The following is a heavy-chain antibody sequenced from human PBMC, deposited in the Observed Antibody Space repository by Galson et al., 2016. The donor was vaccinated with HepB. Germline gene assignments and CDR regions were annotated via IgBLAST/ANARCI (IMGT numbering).Heavy chain of an antibody. CDR2: VHPGDSVT. CDR1: GYSFTSYW. CDR3: ARRGPRYYGDNSWYLDL. J-gene: IGHJ2*01. V-gene: IGHV5-51*01. D-gene: IGHD4-17*01. Sequence: QSGAEVKKPGESLKISCKGSGYSFTSYWIGWVRQMPGKGLEWMGIVHPGDSVTRYSPSFQGQVTISADKYISTAYLKWSSLKASDTAIYFCARRGPRYYGDNSWYLDLWGRGTLVTVSS.